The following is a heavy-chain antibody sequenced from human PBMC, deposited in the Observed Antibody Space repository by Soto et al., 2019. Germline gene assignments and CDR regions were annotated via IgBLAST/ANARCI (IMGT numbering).Heavy chain of an antibody. J-gene: IGHJ6*02. D-gene: IGHD6-25*01. CDR3: ARTRAAGVDYGMEV. CDR2: TRNKANSYTT. Sequence: EVPLVESGGGLVQPGGSLRLSCVASGFTVSDHSMDWVRQAPGKGLEWVGRTRNKANSYTTEYAASVKGRFTISRDDSKNSVYLQKNSLKTEDTAVYYCARTRAAGVDYGMEVWGQGTTVTVSS. CDR1: GFTVSDHS. V-gene: IGHV3-72*01.